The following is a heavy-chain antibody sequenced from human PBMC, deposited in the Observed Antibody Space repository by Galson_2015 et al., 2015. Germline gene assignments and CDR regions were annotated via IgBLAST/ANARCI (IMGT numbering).Heavy chain of an antibody. D-gene: IGHD6-13*01. CDR2: IYPGDDDV. CDR1: GYDFTTYW. CDR3: ARSLGAGVSLYGMDV. J-gene: IGHJ6*02. V-gene: IGHV5-51*01. Sequence: QSGAEVKKPGESLKVSCQGSGYDFTTYWITWVRQMPGKGLEWMGNIYPGDDDVRYNPSFQGQVTISADKSRDTAYVQWSSLKASDTATYFCARSLGAGVSLYGMDVWGQGTTVTVSS.